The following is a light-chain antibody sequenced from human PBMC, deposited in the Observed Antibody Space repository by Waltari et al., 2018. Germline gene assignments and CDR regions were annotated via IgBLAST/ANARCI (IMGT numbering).Light chain of an antibody. V-gene: IGKV4-1*01. CDR1: QSVLHSTNNKNY. CDR3: QQFQSHLMS. J-gene: IGKJ1*01. Sequence: DIVMTQSPESLAVSLGERATITCKSSQSVLHSTNNKNYFAWYQQKPGQPPKLLIYWASTRTSGVPDRLSGSGSVTVFTITISSLKAEYVAVYYCQQFQSHLMSFGQGAKMEIK. CDR2: WAS.